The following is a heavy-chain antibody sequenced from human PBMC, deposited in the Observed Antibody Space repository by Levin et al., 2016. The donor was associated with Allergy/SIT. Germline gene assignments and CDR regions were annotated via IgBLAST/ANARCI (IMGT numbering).Heavy chain of an antibody. CDR3: AREIADDRGGVDY. Sequence: WVRQAPGQGLEWMGWINPNSGGTNYAQKFQGRVTMTRDTSISTAYMELSRLRSDDTAVYYCAREIADDRGGVDYWGQGTLVTVSS. D-gene: IGHD6-13*01. J-gene: IGHJ4*02. CDR2: INPNSGGT. V-gene: IGHV1-2*02.